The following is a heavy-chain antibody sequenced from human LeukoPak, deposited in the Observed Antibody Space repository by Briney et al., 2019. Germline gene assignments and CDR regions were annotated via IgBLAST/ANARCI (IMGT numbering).Heavy chain of an antibody. D-gene: IGHD6-19*01. CDR2: ISGIGIST. V-gene: IGHV3-23*01. J-gene: IGHJ6*03. Sequence: PGGSLRLSCAASGFTFSNYAMSWVRQAPGKGLEWVSDISGIGISTYYADSVKGRFTISRDNSKNTLYLQMNSLRAEDTAVYYCAKDRGEVAGFYYYYYMDVWGKGATVTISS. CDR1: GFTFSNYA. CDR3: AKDRGEVAGFYYYYYMDV.